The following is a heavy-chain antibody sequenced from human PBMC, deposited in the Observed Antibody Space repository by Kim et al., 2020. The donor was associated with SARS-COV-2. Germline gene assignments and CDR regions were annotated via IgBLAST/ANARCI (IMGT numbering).Heavy chain of an antibody. V-gene: IGHV3-48*04. D-gene: IGHD1-26*01. Sequence: GGSLRLSCAASGFTFSSYSMNWVRQAPGKGLEWVSYISSSSSTIYYADSVKGRFTISRDNAKNSLYLQMNSLRAEDTAVYYCARTLGGSYQQMTPFDYWGQGTLVTVSS. J-gene: IGHJ4*02. CDR1: GFTFSSYS. CDR3: ARTLGGSYQQMTPFDY. CDR2: ISSSSSTI.